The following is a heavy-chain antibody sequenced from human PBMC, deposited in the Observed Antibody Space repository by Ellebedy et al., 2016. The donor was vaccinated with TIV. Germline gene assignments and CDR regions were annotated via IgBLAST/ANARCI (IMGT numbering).Heavy chain of an antibody. CDR1: GFILSNSD. V-gene: IGHV3-30*02. CDR2: IPDEGSIY. D-gene: IGHD1-14*01. CDR3: AKGQKGGRLQPRAFHI. J-gene: IGHJ3*02. Sequence: PGGSLRLSCVASGFILSNSDIHWVRQAPGKGLEWVGIIPDEGSIYFYADSVKGRFALSRDDSKNTLYLHMNSLRSDDTGVYYCAKGQKGGRLQPRAFHIWGQGIMVIVSS.